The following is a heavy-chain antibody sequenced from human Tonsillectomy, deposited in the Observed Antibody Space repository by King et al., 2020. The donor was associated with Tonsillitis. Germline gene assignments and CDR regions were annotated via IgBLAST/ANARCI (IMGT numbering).Heavy chain of an antibody. CDR3: ARGYYYDSSGYDDFDY. D-gene: IGHD3-22*01. CDR1: GYSFTSYW. Sequence: VQLVESGAEVKKPGESLKISCKGSGYSFTSYWIGWVRQMPGKGLEWIGIIYPGDSDTRYSPSFQGQVTISADKSISTAYLQWSSLKASATAMYYCARGYYYDSSGYDDFDYWGQGTLVTVSS. V-gene: IGHV5-51*01. J-gene: IGHJ4*02. CDR2: IYPGDSDT.